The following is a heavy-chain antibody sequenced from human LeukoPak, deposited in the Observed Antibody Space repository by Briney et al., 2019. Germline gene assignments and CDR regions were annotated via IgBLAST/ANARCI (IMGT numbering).Heavy chain of an antibody. CDR2: ISDSGGST. D-gene: IGHD2-15*01. CDR3: VRGYSFGPYGMDV. CDR1: GFTFSSYW. V-gene: IGHV3-64D*06. Sequence: GGSLRLFCAASGFTFSSYWMSWVRQAPGKGLEYVAAISDSGGSTYYADSVKGRFTLSRGNSKNTLYLQMSSLRADDTAVYFCVRGYSFGPYGMDVWGQGTTVTVSS. J-gene: IGHJ6*02.